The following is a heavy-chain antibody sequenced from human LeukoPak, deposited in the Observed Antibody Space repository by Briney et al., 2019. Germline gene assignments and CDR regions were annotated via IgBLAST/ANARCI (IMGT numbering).Heavy chain of an antibody. D-gene: IGHD6-19*01. CDR1: GYTFTSYA. J-gene: IGHJ4*02. Sequence: ASVKVSCKASGYTFTSYAMHWVRQAPGQRLEWMGWINAGNGNTKYSQKFQGRVTLTRDTSASTAYMELSSLRSEDTAVYYCARAYSSGWYFVYWGQGTLVTVSS. V-gene: IGHV1-3*01. CDR2: INAGNGNT. CDR3: ARAYSSGWYFVY.